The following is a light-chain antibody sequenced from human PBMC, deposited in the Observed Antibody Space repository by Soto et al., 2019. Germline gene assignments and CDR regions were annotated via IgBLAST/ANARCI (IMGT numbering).Light chain of an antibody. CDR1: QSVSVN. V-gene: IGKV3-15*01. Sequence: EIVITQSPGTLSVSPGERATLSCRASQSVSVNLYWSQQKPGQAPMPLIYGVSTRATGIPARFSGSESGTEFTLTVSSLQPEDFAVYYCHQRSNWTPTFGGGTKVDIK. CDR3: HQRSNWTPT. J-gene: IGKJ4*01. CDR2: GVS.